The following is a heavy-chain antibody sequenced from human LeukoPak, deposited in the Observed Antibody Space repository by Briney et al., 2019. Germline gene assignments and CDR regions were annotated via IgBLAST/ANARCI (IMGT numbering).Heavy chain of an antibody. CDR3: ARDHYNWNDAYLDY. V-gene: IGHV3-74*01. J-gene: IGHJ4*02. Sequence: GGSLRLSCAASGFTFSSYWMHWVRQAPGKGLVWVSRINSDGSSTTYADSVKGRFTVSRDNAKNSLYLQINSLRAEDTAFYYCARDHYNWNDAYLDYWGQGTLVIVSS. CDR1: GFTFSSYW. CDR2: INSDGSST. D-gene: IGHD1-1*01.